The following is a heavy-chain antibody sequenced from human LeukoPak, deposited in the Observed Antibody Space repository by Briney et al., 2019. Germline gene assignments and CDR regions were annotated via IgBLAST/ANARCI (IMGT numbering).Heavy chain of an antibody. CDR1: RFTFSTYS. J-gene: IGHJ4*02. CDR3: ARDESRGNLVTAPDY. D-gene: IGHD2-21*02. CDR2: ITSSRTYI. Sequence: GGSLRLSCAASRFTFSTYSMNWVRQAPGKGLEGVSSITSSRTYIYYADSVKGRFTISRDNAKNALYLQMNSLRVEDTAVYYRARDESRGNLVTAPDYWGQGTLVTVSS. V-gene: IGHV3-21*01.